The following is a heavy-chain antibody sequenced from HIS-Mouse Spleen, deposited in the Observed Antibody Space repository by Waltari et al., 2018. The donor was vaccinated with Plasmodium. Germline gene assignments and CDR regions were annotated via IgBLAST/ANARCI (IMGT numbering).Heavy chain of an antibody. CDR3: ARVLGYKAAAGTFVEYFQH. CDR2: INPNSGGT. D-gene: IGHD6-13*01. J-gene: IGHJ1*01. CDR1: GSTFTGYY. Sequence: SGAEVKKPGASVKVSCKASGSTFTGYYMHWVRQAPGQGLEWMGWINPNSGGTNYAQKFQGRVTMTRDTSISTAYMELSRLRSDDTAVYYCARVLGYKAAAGTFVEYFQHWGQGTLVTVSS. V-gene: IGHV1-2*02.